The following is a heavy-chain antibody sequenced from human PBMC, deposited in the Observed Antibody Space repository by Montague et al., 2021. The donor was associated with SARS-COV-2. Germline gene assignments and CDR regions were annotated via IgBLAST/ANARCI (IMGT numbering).Heavy chain of an antibody. CDR2: VFYTKDT. CDR1: GVSVTDYH. D-gene: IGHD1-14*01. CDR3: VRHLHYQGLNAPPDF. J-gene: IGHJ4*02. Sequence: SETLSLTCTVSGVSVTDYHWSWIRQPRGKGPEWVGDVFYTKDTNFNPSLKSRVAISEDTSKNQFSLRLTSVTAADTAFYYCVRHLHYQGLNAPPDFWGRGTLVSVSS. V-gene: IGHV4-59*08.